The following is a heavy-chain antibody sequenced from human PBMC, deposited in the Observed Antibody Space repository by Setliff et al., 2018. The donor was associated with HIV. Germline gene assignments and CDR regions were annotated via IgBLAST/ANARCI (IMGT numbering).Heavy chain of an antibody. Sequence: LRLSCAASGFTFSSYWMSWVRQAPGKGLEWVSYISRSGNTIYYADSVKGRFTISRDNAKNSLFLQMNSLRAEDTAIYYCARLLRGGGDYFDYWGQGTLVTVSS. D-gene: IGHD3-10*01. CDR3: ARLLRGGGDYFDY. CDR2: ISRSGNTI. V-gene: IGHV3-48*03. J-gene: IGHJ4*02. CDR1: GFTFSSYW.